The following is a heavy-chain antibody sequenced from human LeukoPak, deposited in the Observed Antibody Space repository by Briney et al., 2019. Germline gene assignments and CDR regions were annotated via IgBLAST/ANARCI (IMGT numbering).Heavy chain of an antibody. J-gene: IGHJ4*02. CDR2: IKNDGSEK. D-gene: IGHD1-26*01. V-gene: IGHV3-7*05. CDR3: ASGTYY. Sequence: PGGSLRLSCAASGFTFSNYWMSWVRQAPGKGLEWVANIKNDGSEKYYVDSVKGRFTISRDNAKNSLYLQMKSLRAEDTAVYCCASGTYYWGQGTLVTVSS. CDR1: GFTFSNYW.